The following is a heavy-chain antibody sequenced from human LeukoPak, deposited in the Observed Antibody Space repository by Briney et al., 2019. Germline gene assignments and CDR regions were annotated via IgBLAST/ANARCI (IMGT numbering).Heavy chain of an antibody. D-gene: IGHD5-12*01. CDR2: IRYDGSNK. Sequence: RGSLRLSCAASGFTFSSYGMHWVRQAPGKGLEWVAFIRYDGSNKYYADSVKGRFTISRDNSKNTLYLQMNSLRAEDTAVYYCAKDLYSGYDPLDYWGQGTLVTVSS. CDR3: AKDLYSGYDPLDY. CDR1: GFTFSSYG. J-gene: IGHJ4*02. V-gene: IGHV3-30*02.